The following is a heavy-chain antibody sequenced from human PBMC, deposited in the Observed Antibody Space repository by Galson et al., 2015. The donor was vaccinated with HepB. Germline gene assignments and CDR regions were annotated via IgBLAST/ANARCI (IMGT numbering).Heavy chain of an antibody. D-gene: IGHD1-26*01. CDR1: GGTFSNYT. V-gene: IGHV1-69*04. CDR2: IIPILDIP. Sequence: SVKVSCKASGGTFSNYTISWVRQAPGQGLEWMGRIIPILDIPNYAQKFQGRVSITADKSTNTAYMDLSSLKSDDTAVYYCARDPFRLIVGITPGMYNYDGMDVWGQGTTVTVSS. J-gene: IGHJ6*02. CDR3: ARDPFRLIVGITPGMYNYDGMDV.